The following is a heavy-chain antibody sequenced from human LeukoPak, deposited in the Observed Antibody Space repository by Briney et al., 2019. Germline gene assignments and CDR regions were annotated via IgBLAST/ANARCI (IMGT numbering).Heavy chain of an antibody. CDR1: GGSISSSSYY. V-gene: IGHV4-39*01. J-gene: IGHJ3*02. CDR2: IYYSGST. CDR3: ATVTTQGGAFDI. D-gene: IGHD4-17*01. Sequence: PSQTLSLTCTVSGGSISSSSYYWAWIRQPPGKGLEWIGSIYYSGSTYYNPSLKSRVTISVDTSKNQFSLKLSSVTAADTAVYYCATVTTQGGAFDIWGQGTMVTVSS.